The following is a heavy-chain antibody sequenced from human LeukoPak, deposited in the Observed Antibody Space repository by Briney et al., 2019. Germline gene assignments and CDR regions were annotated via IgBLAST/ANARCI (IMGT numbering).Heavy chain of an antibody. V-gene: IGHV3-30*04. CDR2: ISYDGSNK. CDR3: ARDEAVRGVIIGGDAFDI. J-gene: IGHJ3*02. Sequence: HPGGSLRLSCAASGFTFSSYAMHWVRQAPGKGLEWVAVISYDGSNKYYADSVKGRFTISRDNSKNTLYLQMNSLRAEDTAVYYCARDEAVRGVIIGGDAFDIWGQGTMVTVSS. CDR1: GFTFSSYA. D-gene: IGHD3-10*01.